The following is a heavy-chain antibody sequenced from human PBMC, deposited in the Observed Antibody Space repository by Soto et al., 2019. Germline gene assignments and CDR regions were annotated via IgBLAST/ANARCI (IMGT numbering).Heavy chain of an antibody. Sequence: QVQLVESGGGVVQPGRSLRLSCAASGFTFSSYGMHWVRQAPGKGLEWVAVISYDGSNKYYADSVKGRFTISRDNSKNGEYPQLNRRRGEDTAVYYWAKDLYRDGWRGYAHYWGQGTVVTVSS. D-gene: IGHD3-3*01. J-gene: IGHJ4*02. CDR3: AKDLYRDGWRGYAHY. CDR2: ISYDGSNK. V-gene: IGHV3-30*13. CDR1: GFTFSSYG.